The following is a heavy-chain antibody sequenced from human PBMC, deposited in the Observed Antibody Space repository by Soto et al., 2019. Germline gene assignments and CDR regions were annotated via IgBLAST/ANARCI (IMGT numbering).Heavy chain of an antibody. CDR1: GFTVSSNH. CDR3: AKAGYSSDLVVDY. CDR2: IWYDGSNK. J-gene: IGHJ4*02. D-gene: IGHD5-18*01. Sequence: PGGSLRLSCAASGFTVSSNHMSWVRQAPGKGLEWVAVIWYDGSNKYYADSVKGRFTISRDNSKNTLYLQMNSLRAEDTAVYYCAKAGYSSDLVVDYWGQGTLVTVSS. V-gene: IGHV3-30*02.